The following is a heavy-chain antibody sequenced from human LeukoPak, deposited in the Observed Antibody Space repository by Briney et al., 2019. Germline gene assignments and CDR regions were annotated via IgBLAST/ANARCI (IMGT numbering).Heavy chain of an antibody. CDR3: ARDRPLEWSLYYYYYYMDV. CDR1: GYTFTGYY. V-gene: IGHV1-2*02. CDR2: INPNNGGT. Sequence: GASVKVSCKASGYTFTGYYMHWVRQAPGQGLEWMGWINPNNGGTNYAQKFQGRVTMTRDTSSTTVYMELRRVRSDDTAVYYCARDRPLEWSLYYYYYYMDVWGKGTTVTVSS. J-gene: IGHJ6*03. D-gene: IGHD3-3*01.